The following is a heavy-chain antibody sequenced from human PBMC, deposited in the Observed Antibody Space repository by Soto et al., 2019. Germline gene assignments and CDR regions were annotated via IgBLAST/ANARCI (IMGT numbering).Heavy chain of an antibody. CDR1: GYTFNSYY. V-gene: IGHV1-46*02. D-gene: IGHD1-26*01. CDR3: ARDASGTYSGGLRFAEYMQH. J-gene: IGHJ1*01. CDR2: INPIGAST. Sequence: QVQLVQSGAEVKKPGASVKVSCKASGYTFNSYYLHWVRQAPGQGLEWMGIINPIGASTSFAKKFQGRVTVTRDTSTSTVYMELRSLRPDDTAIYYCARDASGTYSGGLRFAEYMQHWGQGTLVTVSS.